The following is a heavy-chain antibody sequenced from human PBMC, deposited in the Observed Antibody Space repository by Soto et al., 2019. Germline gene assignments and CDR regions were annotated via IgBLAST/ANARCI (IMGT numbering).Heavy chain of an antibody. D-gene: IGHD6-19*01. CDR1: GGSFSGYY. V-gene: IGHV4-34*01. J-gene: IGHJ4*02. Sequence: LSLTCAVYGGSFSGYYWSWIRQPPGKGLEWIGEINHSGSTNYNPSLKSRVTIAVATSNNQFSLKLSSVTAADTAVYYCAREIIAVADLYFDYWGQGTLVTVSS. CDR2: INHSGST. CDR3: AREIIAVADLYFDY.